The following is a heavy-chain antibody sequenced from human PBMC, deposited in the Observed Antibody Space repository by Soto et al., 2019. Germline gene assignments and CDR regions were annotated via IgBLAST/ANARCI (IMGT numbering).Heavy chain of an antibody. J-gene: IGHJ6*03. D-gene: IGHD2-15*01. CDR1: GFTFSSYA. CDR2: ISGSGGST. CDR3: AKGGCSGGSCYATVYYYYYMDV. V-gene: IGHV3-23*01. Sequence: GGSLRLSCAASGFTFSSYAMSWVRQAPGKGLEWVSAISGSGGSTYYADSVKGRFTISRDNSKNTLYLQMNSLRAEDTAVYYCAKGGCSGGSCYATVYYYYYMDVWGKGTTVTVSS.